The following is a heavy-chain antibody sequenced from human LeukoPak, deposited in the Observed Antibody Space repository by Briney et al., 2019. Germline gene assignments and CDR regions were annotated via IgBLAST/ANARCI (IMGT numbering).Heavy chain of an antibody. J-gene: IGHJ3*02. D-gene: IGHD3-16*02. CDR1: GFTFSNAW. CDR3: TTDGADYVWGSYLVDAFDI. Sequence: GGSLRLSCAASGFTFSNAWMSWVRQAPGKGLEWVGRIKSKTDGGTTDYAAPVKGRFTISRDDSKNTLYLQMNSLKTEDTAVYYCTTDGADYVWGSYLVDAFDIWGQGTMVTVSS. V-gene: IGHV3-15*01. CDR2: IKSKTDGGTT.